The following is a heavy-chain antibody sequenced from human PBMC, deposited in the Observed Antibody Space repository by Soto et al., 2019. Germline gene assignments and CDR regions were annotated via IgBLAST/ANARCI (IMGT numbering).Heavy chain of an antibody. CDR1: VFTFSTYA. CDR2: ISSTGDGT. D-gene: IGHD3-3*01. V-gene: IGHV3-23*01. CDR3: AKNGDFRSWGMHV. Sequence: PVGSLRLSCASSVFTFSTYAMTCVRHSPGKWLEWVSIISSTGDGTYYADSVKGRFTISRDNSQRTLNLQMNSLRAEDTAVYYCAKNGDFRSWGMHVWGQRTTDTLTS. J-gene: IGHJ6*02.